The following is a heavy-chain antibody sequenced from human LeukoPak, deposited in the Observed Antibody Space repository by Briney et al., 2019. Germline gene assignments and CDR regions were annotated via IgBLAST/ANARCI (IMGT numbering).Heavy chain of an antibody. J-gene: IGHJ4*02. CDR1: GFTFSSYA. D-gene: IGHD2-2*01. CDR2: ISGSGGST. CDR3: AKWGHIVVVPAAIPPGY. Sequence: GGSLRLSCAASGFTFSSYAMSWVRQAPGKGLEWVSAISGSGGSTYYADSVKGRFTISRDNSKNTLYLQMNSLRAEDTAVYYCAKWGHIVVVPAAIPPGYWGQGTLVTVSS. V-gene: IGHV3-23*01.